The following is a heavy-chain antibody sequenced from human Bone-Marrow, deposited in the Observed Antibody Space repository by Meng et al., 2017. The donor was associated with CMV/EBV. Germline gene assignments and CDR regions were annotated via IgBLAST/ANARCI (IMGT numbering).Heavy chain of an antibody. CDR3: ARRPAMGMYYYYGMDV. D-gene: IGHD5-18*01. Sequence: GESLKISCAASGFTFSSYDMHWVRQATGKGLEWVSAIGTAGDTYYPGSVKGRFTISRENAKNSLYLQMNSLRAGDTAVYYCARRPAMGMYYYYGMDVWGQGTTVTVSS. J-gene: IGHJ6*02. CDR2: IGTAGDT. CDR1: GFTFSSYD. V-gene: IGHV3-13*01.